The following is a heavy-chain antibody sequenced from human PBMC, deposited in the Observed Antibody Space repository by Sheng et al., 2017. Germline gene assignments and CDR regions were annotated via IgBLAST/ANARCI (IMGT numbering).Heavy chain of an antibody. CDR2: IIPIFGTA. Sequence: QVQLVQSGAEVKKPGSSVKVSCKASGGTFSSYAISWVRQAPGQGLEWMGGIIPIFGTANYAQKFQGRVTITTDESTSTAYMELSSLRSEDTAVYYCARGVEIAAYYYYYYMDVWGKGTTVTVSS. J-gene: IGHJ6*03. CDR1: GGTFSSYA. D-gene: IGHD6-13*01. V-gene: IGHV1-69*05. CDR3: ARGVEIAAYYYYYYMDV.